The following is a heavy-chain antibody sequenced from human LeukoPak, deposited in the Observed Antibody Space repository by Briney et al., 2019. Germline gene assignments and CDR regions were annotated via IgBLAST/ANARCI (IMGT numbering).Heavy chain of an antibody. V-gene: IGHV3-23*01. J-gene: IGHJ5*02. CDR3: AKDPNYDSSGLNHVWFDP. CDR2: ISGSGGST. Sequence: GGSLRPSCTASGFTFGDYGMSWVRQAPGKGLEWVSAISGSGGSTYYADSVKGRFTISRDNSKNTLYLQMNSLRAEDTAVYYCAKDPNYDSSGLNHVWFDPWGQGTLVTVSS. D-gene: IGHD3-22*01. CDR1: GFTFGDYG.